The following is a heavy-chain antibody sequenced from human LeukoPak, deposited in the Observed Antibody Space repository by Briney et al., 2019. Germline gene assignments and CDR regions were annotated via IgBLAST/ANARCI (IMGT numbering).Heavy chain of an antibody. J-gene: IGHJ4*02. CDR1: GFTFDDYA. CDR3: AKTDGGVISPFDY. D-gene: IGHD3-10*01. Sequence: GGSLRLSCAASGFTFDDYAMHWVRQAPGKGLEWVSGISWNSGSIGYADSVKGRFTISRDNAKNSLYLQMNSLRAEDTALYYCAKTDGGVISPFDYWGQGTLVTVSS. V-gene: IGHV3-9*01. CDR2: ISWNSGSI.